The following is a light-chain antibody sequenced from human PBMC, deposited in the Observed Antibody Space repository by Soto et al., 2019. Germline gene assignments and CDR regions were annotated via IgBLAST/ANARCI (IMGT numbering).Light chain of an antibody. V-gene: IGLV2-14*01. CDR2: DVS. CDR1: GSDVGGYNY. J-gene: IGLJ1*01. Sequence: QSALTQPASVSGSPGQWITISCTGTGSDVGGYNYVSWYQQYPGKAPKLMIYDVSNRPSGVSNRFSGSKSGNTAALIIFGLQAEDEADYYCCSYTSSSTYVFGTGTKLTVL. CDR3: CSYTSSSTYV.